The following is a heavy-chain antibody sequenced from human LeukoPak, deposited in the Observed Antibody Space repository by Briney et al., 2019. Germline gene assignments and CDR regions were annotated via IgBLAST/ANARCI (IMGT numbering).Heavy chain of an antibody. CDR2: INPNSGGT. CDR3: ARAFERNYYGSGTYSF. V-gene: IGHV1-2*02. J-gene: IGHJ4*02. CDR1: EYTFTGYY. Sequence: ASVKVSCKASEYTFTGYYMHWVRQAPGQGLEWMGWINPNSGGTNYAQKFLDRVTMTRDTSISTAYMELSGLRSDDTAVYYCARAFERNYYGSGTYSFWGQGTQVTVSS. D-gene: IGHD3-10*01.